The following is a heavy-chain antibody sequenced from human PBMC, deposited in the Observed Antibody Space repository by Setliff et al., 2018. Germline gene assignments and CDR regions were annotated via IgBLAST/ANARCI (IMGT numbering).Heavy chain of an antibody. CDR2: IYYSGST. CDR1: GYSISSGYY. D-gene: IGHD3-10*01. CDR3: ASWYYYGSGSYYNDWFDP. V-gene: IGHV4-38-2*01. Sequence: SETLSLTCAVSGYSISSGYYWGWIRQPPGKGLEWIGSIYYSGSTYYNPSLKSRVTISVDTSKNQFSLKLSSVTAADTAVYYCASWYYYGSGSYYNDWFDPWGQGTLVTVSS. J-gene: IGHJ5*02.